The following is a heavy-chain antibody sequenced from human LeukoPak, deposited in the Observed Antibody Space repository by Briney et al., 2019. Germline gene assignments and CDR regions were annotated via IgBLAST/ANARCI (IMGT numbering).Heavy chain of an antibody. J-gene: IGHJ4*02. CDR2: IYYSGST. CDR1: GGAISSYY. CDR3: AVGLGWAAAGPFDY. V-gene: IGHV4-59*01. D-gene: IGHD6-13*01. Sequence: PSETLPLTCTVSGGAISSYYRSWIRQPPGKGLEWIGYIYYSGSTNYNPSLKSRGTISVDTSKNQFSLTLSSVTAADTAVYYCAVGLGWAAAGPFDYWGQGTLVTVSS.